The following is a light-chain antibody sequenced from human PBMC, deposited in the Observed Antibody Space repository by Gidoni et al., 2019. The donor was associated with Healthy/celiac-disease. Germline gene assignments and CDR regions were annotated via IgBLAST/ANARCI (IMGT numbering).Light chain of an antibody. CDR2: GAS. J-gene: IGKJ2*04. CDR1: QSVSSSY. CDR3: QQYGSSPLCS. V-gene: IGKV3-20*01. Sequence: IVLTQSPGTLSLSPGERATLSCRASQSVSSSYLAWYQQKPGQAPRLLIYGASSRATGIPDRFSGSGSGTDVTLTISRLEPEDVAVYYCQQYGSSPLCSFGQGTKLEIK.